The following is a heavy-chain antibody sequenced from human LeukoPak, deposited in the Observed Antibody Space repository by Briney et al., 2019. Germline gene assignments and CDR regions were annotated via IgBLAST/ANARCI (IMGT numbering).Heavy chain of an antibody. D-gene: IGHD6-13*01. CDR1: GYTFTSYG. Sequence: GASVKVSCKASGYTFTSYGISWVRQAPGQGLEWMGWISAYNGNTNYAQKLQGRVTMTTDTSTSTAYMELRSLRSDDTAVYYCARDSYSSSWYIGFDYWGQGTLVTVSS. V-gene: IGHV1-18*01. CDR3: ARDSYSSSWYIGFDY. J-gene: IGHJ4*02. CDR2: ISAYNGNT.